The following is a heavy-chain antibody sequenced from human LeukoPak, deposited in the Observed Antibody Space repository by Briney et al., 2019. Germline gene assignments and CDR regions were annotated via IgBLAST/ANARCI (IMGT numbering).Heavy chain of an antibody. J-gene: IGHJ1*01. D-gene: IGHD6-13*01. CDR3: ATVSSSWLGYFQH. V-gene: IGHV3-66*01. CDR2: IYSGGST. CDR1: GFTVSSNY. Sequence: PGGSLRLSCAAPGFTVSSNYMSWVRQAPGKGLEWVSVIYSGGSTYYADSVKGRFTISRDNSKNTLYLQMNSLRAEDTAVYYCATVSSSWLGYFQHWGQGTLVTVSS.